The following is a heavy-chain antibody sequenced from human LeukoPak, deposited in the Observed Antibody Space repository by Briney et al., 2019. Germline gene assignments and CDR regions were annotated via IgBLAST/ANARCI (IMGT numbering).Heavy chain of an antibody. D-gene: IGHD6-19*01. CDR3: ARVREQWLVTRGFDY. V-gene: IGHV4-30-4*08. CDR1: GGSISSGDYY. J-gene: IGHJ4*02. CDR2: IYYSGNT. Sequence: QPSQTLSLTCTVSGGSISSGDYYWSWIRQPPGKGLEWIGYIYYSGNTYYNPSLKSRVTISVDTSKNQFSLKLSSVTAADTAVYYCARVREQWLVTRGFDYWGQGTLVTVSS.